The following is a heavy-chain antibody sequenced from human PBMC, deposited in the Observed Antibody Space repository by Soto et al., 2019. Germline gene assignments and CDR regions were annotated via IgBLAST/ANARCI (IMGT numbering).Heavy chain of an antibody. Sequence: QGQLQESGPGLVKPSGTLSLTCAVSGGSISSSNWWSWFRQPPGKGLEWIGEIYHGGTTNYNPPLKSRVSISVDKSKNQYSLKLSSVTAADTAVYYCASYGDYPYDDFDYWGHGTLVTVSS. CDR1: GGSISSSNW. J-gene: IGHJ4*01. D-gene: IGHD4-17*01. CDR3: ASYGDYPYDDFDY. V-gene: IGHV4-4*02. CDR2: IYHGGTT.